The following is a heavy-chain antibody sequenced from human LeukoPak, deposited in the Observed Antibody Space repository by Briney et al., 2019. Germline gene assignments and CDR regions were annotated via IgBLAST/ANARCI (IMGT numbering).Heavy chain of an antibody. CDR3: ARGWGNTSCSDY. V-gene: IGHV4-34*01. D-gene: IGHD2-2*01. CDR1: GGSFSGYY. Sequence: SETLSLTCAVYGGSFSGYYWSWIRQPPGKGLEWIGEINHSGSTNYNPSLKSRVTISVDTSKNQFSLKLSSVTAADTAVYYCARGWGNTSCSDYWGQGTLVTVSS. CDR2: INHSGST. J-gene: IGHJ4*02.